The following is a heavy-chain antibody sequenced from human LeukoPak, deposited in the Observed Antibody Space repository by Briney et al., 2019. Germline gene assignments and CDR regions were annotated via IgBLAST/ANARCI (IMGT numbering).Heavy chain of an antibody. CDR3: ARDIGGYSGYDYSGYYYYMDV. CDR2: ISYDGSNK. V-gene: IGHV3-30*03. CDR1: GFTFSSYG. J-gene: IGHJ6*03. Sequence: GGSLRLSCAASGFTFSSYGMHWVRQAPGKGLEWVAVISYDGSNKYYADSVKGRFAISRDNSKNTLYLQMNSLRAEDTAVYYCARDIGGYSGYDYSGYYYYMDVWGKGTTVTISS. D-gene: IGHD5-12*01.